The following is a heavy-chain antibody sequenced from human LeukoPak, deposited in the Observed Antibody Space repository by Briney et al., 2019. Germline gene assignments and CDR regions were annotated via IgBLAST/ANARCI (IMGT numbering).Heavy chain of an antibody. D-gene: IGHD2-2*01. CDR1: GFTFSSYS. J-gene: IGHJ4*02. CDR2: ISSSTNHI. Sequence: GGSLRLSCAASGFTFSSYSMNWVRQAPGKGLEWVSSISSSTNHISYVDSVKGRFTISRDNSKDTPYLQMNSLRAEDTAIYFCAKDEAWRPAADWGQGTLVTVSS. V-gene: IGHV3-21*04. CDR3: AKDEAWRPAAD.